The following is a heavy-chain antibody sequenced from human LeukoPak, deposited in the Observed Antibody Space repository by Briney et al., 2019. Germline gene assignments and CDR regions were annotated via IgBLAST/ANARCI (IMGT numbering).Heavy chain of an antibody. V-gene: IGHV3-9*01. J-gene: IGHJ3*01. CDR1: GFNFNDYA. CDR2: VSSNSGTI. Sequence: PGGSLRLSCAASGFNFNDYAMHWVRQAPGKGLEWVSVVSSNSGTIDYVDSVKGRFTISRDNAKNSLYLQMNSLRVEDTALYYCARIGPGLDVWGQGTMVTVSS. CDR3: ARIGPGLDV. D-gene: IGHD2/OR15-2a*01.